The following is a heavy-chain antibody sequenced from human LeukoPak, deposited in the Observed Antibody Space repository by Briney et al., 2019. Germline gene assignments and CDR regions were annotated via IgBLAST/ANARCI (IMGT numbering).Heavy chain of an antibody. CDR1: EYTFIAYY. J-gene: IGHJ4*02. CDR3: VPGGVGAAG. V-gene: IGHV1-2*02. D-gene: IGHD2-15*01. Sequence: ASVKVSCKASEYTFIAYYMQWVRQAPGQRLEWMGWINPTSGTTNYAQKFQGRVTLTRDTSISTAYMDFSGLTSDDTAVYYCVPGGVGAAGWGPGTLVTVA. CDR2: INPTSGTT.